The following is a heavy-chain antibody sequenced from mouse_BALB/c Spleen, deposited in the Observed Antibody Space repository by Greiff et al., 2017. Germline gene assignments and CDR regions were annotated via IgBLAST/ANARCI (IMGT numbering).Heavy chain of an antibody. V-gene: IGHV1-69*02. D-gene: IGHD2-12*01. J-gene: IGHJ2*01. CDR2: IYPSDSYT. CDR3: TRSGRRGEY. CDR1: GYTFTSYW. Sequence: QVQLQQPGAELVRPGASVKLSCKASGYTFTSYWINWVKQRPGQGLEWIGNIYPSDSYTNYNQKFKDKATLTVDKSSSTAYMQLSSPTSEDSAVYYCTRSGRRGEYGGQGTTRTVSA.